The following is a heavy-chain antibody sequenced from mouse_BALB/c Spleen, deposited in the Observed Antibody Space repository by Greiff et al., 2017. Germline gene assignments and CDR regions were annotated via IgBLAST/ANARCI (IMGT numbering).Heavy chain of an antibody. V-gene: IGHV5-12-2*01. J-gene: IGHJ4*01. CDR1: GFTFSSYT. CDR2: ISNGGGST. Sequence: EVKLQESGGGLVQPGGSLKLSCAASGFTFSSYTMSWVRQTPEKRLEWVAYISNGGGSTYYPDTVKGRFTISRDNAKNTLYLQMSSLKSEDTAMYYCARLGNYAMDYWGQGTSVTVSS. D-gene: IGHD3-3*01. CDR3: ARLGNYAMDY.